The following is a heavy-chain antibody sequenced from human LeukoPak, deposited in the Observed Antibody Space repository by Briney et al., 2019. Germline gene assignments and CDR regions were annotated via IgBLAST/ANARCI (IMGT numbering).Heavy chain of an antibody. J-gene: IGHJ4*02. CDR3: ARAVSGRFDY. CDR2: IYYSGST. CDR1: GGSISSGDYY. V-gene: IGHV4-30-4*01. D-gene: IGHD6-19*01. Sequence: PSETLSLTCTVSGGSISSGDYYWSWLRQPPGTGLEWIGYIYYSGSTYYNPSLKSRVTISVDTPKNQFSLKLSSVTAADTAIYYCARAVSGRFDYWGQGTLVTVSS.